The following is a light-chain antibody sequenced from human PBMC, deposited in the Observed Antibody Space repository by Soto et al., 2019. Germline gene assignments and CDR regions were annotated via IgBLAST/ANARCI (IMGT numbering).Light chain of an antibody. CDR1: SSDVGAYKY. CDR2: EVS. Sequence: QSVLTQPPSASGSPGQSVTISCAGTSSDVGAYKYVSWYQQHPGKAPKLIIYEVSKRPSGVPDRFSGSKSDNTASLTVSGLQAEDEADYYCSSYAGSNNLVFGGGTQLTVL. CDR3: SSYAGSNNLV. J-gene: IGLJ3*02. V-gene: IGLV2-8*01.